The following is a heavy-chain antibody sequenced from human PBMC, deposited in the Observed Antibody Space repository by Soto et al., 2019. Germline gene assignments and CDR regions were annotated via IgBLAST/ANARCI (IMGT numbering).Heavy chain of an antibody. CDR3: AREPLWFGELLLDY. CDR2: ISSSSSTI. V-gene: IGHV3-48*01. CDR1: GFTFSSYS. J-gene: IGHJ4*02. Sequence: EVQLVESGGGLVQPGGSLRLSCAASGFTFSSYSMNWVRQAPGKGLEWVSYISSSSSTIYYADSVKGRFTISRDNAKNSLYLQMNRLRAEDTAVYYCAREPLWFGELLLDYWGQGTLVTVSS. D-gene: IGHD3-10*01.